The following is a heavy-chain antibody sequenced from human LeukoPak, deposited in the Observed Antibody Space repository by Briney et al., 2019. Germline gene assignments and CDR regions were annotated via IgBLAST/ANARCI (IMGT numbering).Heavy chain of an antibody. J-gene: IGHJ4*02. CDR3: ARGLRYYFDY. CDR1: GGSISSHY. D-gene: IGHD3/OR15-3a*01. Sequence: SETLSLTCTVSGGSISSHYWSRIRQPPGKGLEWIGYIYYSGSTNYNPSLKSRVTISVDTSKNQFSLKLSSVTAADTAVYYCARGLRYYFDYWGQGTLVTVSS. V-gene: IGHV4-59*11. CDR2: IYYSGST.